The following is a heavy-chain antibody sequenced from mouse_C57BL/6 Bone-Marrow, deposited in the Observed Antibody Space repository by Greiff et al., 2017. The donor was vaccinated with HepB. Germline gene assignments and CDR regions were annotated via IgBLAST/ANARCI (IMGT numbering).Heavy chain of an antibody. J-gene: IGHJ3*01. CDR1: GYTFTSYW. CDR2: IDPSDSYT. Sequence: VQLQHPGAELVKPGASVKLSCKASGYTFTSYWMQWVKQRPGQGLEWIGEIDPSDSYTNYNQKFKGKATLTVDTSSSTAYMQLSSLTSEDSAVYYCARSGDYAFAYWGQGTLVTVSA. V-gene: IGHV1-50*01. D-gene: IGHD2-4*01. CDR3: ARSGDYAFAY.